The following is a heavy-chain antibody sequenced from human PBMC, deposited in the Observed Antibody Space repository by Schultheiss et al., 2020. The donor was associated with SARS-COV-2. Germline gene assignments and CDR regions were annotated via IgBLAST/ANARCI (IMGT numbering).Heavy chain of an antibody. CDR1: GFIVSSNY. CDR3: ARDWGAVAGFDY. D-gene: IGHD6-19*01. CDR2: VYSGGGT. J-gene: IGHJ4*02. V-gene: IGHV3-66*01. Sequence: GESLKISCAASGFIVSSNYMTWVRRAPGKGLEWVSVVYSGGGTYYADSVKGRFTISRDNSKNTLYLQMNSLKAEDTAVYYCARDWGAVAGFDYWGQGTLVTVSS.